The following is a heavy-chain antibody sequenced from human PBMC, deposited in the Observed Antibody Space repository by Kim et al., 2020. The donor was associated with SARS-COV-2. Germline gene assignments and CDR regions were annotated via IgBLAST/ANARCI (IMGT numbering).Heavy chain of an antibody. V-gene: IGHV3-9*01. CDR1: GFTFDDYA. CDR3: AKGRISMITFGGVIANADY. D-gene: IGHD3-16*02. Sequence: GGSLRLSCAASGFTFDDYAMHWVRQAPGKGLEWVSGISWNSGSIGYADSVKGRFTISRDNAKNSLYLQMNSLRAEDTALYYCAKGRISMITFGGVIANADYWGQGTLVTVSS. CDR2: ISWNSGSI. J-gene: IGHJ4*02.